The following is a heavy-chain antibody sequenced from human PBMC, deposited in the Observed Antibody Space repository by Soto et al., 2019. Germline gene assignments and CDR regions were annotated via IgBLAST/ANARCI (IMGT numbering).Heavy chain of an antibody. J-gene: IGHJ4*02. V-gene: IGHV1-18*01. Sequence: QVQLVQFAAEVKKPGASVTVSCKASGYTFTSYGITWVRQAPGQGLEWMGWISAYNGNTNYAEKLQGRVTMTTDTSTSIAYMELRSMRSDDTAVYYCARDAPTIAAQDDYWGQGTLVTVSS. CDR3: ARDAPTIAAQDDY. CDR2: ISAYNGNT. CDR1: GYTFTSYG. D-gene: IGHD6-13*01.